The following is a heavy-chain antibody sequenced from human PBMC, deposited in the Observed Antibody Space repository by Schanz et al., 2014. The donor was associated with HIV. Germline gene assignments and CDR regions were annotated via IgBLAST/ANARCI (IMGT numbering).Heavy chain of an antibody. J-gene: IGHJ5*02. CDR2: ISYDGSNK. CDR3: ARDQGTTWISGGNWFAP. D-gene: IGHD1-1*01. CDR1: GFTFSSYA. Sequence: QVQLVESGGGVVQPGRSLRLSCAASGFTFSSYAMHWVRQAPGKGLEWVAVISYDGSNKYYADSVKGRFTVSRDNSRNTNTLYLQMNSLRAEDTAVYYCARDQGTTWISGGNWFAPWGQGTLVTVSS. V-gene: IGHV3-30-3*01.